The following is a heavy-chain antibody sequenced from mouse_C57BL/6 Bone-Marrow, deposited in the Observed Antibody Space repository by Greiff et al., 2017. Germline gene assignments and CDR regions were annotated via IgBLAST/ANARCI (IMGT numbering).Heavy chain of an antibody. V-gene: IGHV1-81*01. D-gene: IGHD1-1*01. Sequence: QVQLQQSGAELARPGASVKLSCKASGYTFTSYGISWVKQRTGQGLEWIGEIYPRSGNTYYNEKFKGKDTLTADKSSSTAYMELRSLTSEDSAVYFCARERLLLRSAWFAYWGQGTLVTVSA. CDR2: IYPRSGNT. J-gene: IGHJ3*01. CDR1: GYTFTSYG. CDR3: ARERLLLRSAWFAY.